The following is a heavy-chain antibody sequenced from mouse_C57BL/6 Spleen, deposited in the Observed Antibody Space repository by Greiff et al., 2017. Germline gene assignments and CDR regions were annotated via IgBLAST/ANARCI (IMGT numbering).Heavy chain of an antibody. CDR2: IDPSDSET. D-gene: IGHD2-4*01. CDR1: GYTFTSYW. Sequence: QVQLQQPGAELVRPGSSVKLSCKASGYTFTSYWMHWVKQRPIQGLEWIGNIDPSDSETHYNPKFKDKATLTVDKSSSTAYMQLSSLTSEDSAVYYCARRGDYDKDYAMDYWGQGTSVTVSS. CDR3: ARRGDYDKDYAMDY. V-gene: IGHV1-52*01. J-gene: IGHJ4*01.